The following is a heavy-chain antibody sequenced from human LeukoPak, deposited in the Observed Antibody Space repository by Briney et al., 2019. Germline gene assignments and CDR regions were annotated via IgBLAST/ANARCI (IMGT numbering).Heavy chain of an antibody. CDR1: GGSISSGGYY. CDR3: ARGGGWRTVTTRFDP. D-gene: IGHD4-17*01. J-gene: IGHJ5*02. Sequence: PSETLSLTCTVSGGSISSGGYYWSWIRQHPGKGLEWIGYIYYSGSTYYNPSLKSRVTISVDTSKNQFSLKLSSVTAGDTAVYYCARGGGWRTVTTRFDPWGQGTLVTVSS. V-gene: IGHV4-31*03. CDR2: IYYSGST.